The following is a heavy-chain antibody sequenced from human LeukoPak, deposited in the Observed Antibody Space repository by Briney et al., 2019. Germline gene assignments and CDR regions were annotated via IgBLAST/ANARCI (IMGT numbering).Heavy chain of an antibody. Sequence: RPGGSLRLSCAASGFTFTNAWMNWVRQAPGKGLEWVGRIKSKADGETIDYAAPVKGRFTFSRDDSKNMLYLQMNSLRSEDTAVYYWSTLTSRGLSDSWGQGTLVTVSS. J-gene: IGHJ4*02. CDR3: STLTSRGLSDS. CDR2: IKSKADGETI. V-gene: IGHV3-15*07. CDR1: GFTFTNAW. D-gene: IGHD1-20*01.